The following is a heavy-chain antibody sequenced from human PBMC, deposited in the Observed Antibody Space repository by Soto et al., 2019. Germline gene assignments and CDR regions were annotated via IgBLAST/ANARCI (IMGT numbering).Heavy chain of an antibody. Sequence: PGGSLRLSCVASGFTFSSYWMSWVRQAPGKGLEWVANIKSDGSEMYYVDSVKGRFTISRDNARKSLYLQMNSLRVEDTALYYCARDLGVVITAEYFQHWGQGTLVTVS. J-gene: IGHJ1*01. CDR3: ARDLGVVITAEYFQH. CDR2: IKSDGSEM. V-gene: IGHV3-7*03. D-gene: IGHD3-22*01. CDR1: GFTFSSYW.